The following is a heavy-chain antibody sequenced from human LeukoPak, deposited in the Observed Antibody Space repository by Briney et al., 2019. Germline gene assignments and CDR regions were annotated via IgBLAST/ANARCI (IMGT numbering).Heavy chain of an antibody. D-gene: IGHD1-26*01. CDR2: ITSSSTYI. J-gene: IGHJ4*02. CDR1: GFTFSRYT. V-gene: IGHV3-21*01. Sequence: GTLRLSCSASGFTFSRYTLIWLRQAPGKGLEWVSSITSSSTYIYHADSVKGRFTISRDNAKNSLDLHMNSLRAEDTAVYYCTRGTGSYDYWGQGTRVTVSS. CDR3: TRGTGSYDY.